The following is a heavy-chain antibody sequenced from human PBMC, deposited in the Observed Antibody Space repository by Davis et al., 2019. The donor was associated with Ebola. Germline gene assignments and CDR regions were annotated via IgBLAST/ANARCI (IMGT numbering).Heavy chain of an antibody. J-gene: IGHJ4*02. CDR2: IYYTGNT. D-gene: IGHD1-26*01. V-gene: IGHV4-59*01. Sequence: PSETLSLTCTVSGGSISGYYWSWIRQPPGKGLEWIGYIYYTGNTNYNPSLKSRVTISIDMSMEQFSLKLSSVTAADTAVYFCASRIVGATPYFDYWGQGALVTVSS. CDR1: GGSISGYY. CDR3: ASRIVGATPYFDY.